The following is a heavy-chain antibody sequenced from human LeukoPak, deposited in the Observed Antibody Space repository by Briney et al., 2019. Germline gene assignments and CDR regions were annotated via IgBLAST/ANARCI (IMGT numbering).Heavy chain of an antibody. J-gene: IGHJ1*01. Sequence: PGGSLRLSCAASGFSFSSYAMHWVRQAPGKGLEWVAVISNDGSIKHYADSVKGRFTISRDNSKNTLYLQMDSLRAEDTAVYYCARGVSTSWYSASQHWGQGTLVTVSS. CDR3: ARGVSTSWYSASQH. D-gene: IGHD6-13*01. CDR2: ISNDGSIK. CDR1: GFSFSSYA. V-gene: IGHV3-30-3*01.